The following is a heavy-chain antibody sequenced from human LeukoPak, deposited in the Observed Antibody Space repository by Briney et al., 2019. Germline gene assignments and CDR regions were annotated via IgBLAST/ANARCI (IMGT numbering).Heavy chain of an antibody. Sequence: SETLSLTCTVSGGSISSGSYYWSWIRQPAGKGLEWIGRICTSGSTDYNPSLKSRVTISVDTSKNQFSLKLSSVTAADTAVYYCARGSPTFVVTLWGQGTLVTVSS. J-gene: IGHJ4*02. CDR1: GGSISSGSYY. CDR3: ARGSPTFVVTL. D-gene: IGHD4-23*01. V-gene: IGHV4-61*02. CDR2: ICTSGST.